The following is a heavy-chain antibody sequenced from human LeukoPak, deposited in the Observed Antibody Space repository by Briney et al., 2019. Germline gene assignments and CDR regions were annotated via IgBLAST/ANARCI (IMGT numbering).Heavy chain of an antibody. CDR1: GGSFSGYY. V-gene: IGHV4-34*01. CDR3: AGGRYCSSTSCSYYGMDV. CDR2: INHSGST. J-gene: IGHJ6*02. Sequence: SETLSLTCAVYGGSFSGYYWSWIRQPPGEGLEWIGEINHSGSTNYNPSLKSRVTISVDTSKNQFSLKLSSVTAADTAVYYCAGGRYCSSTSCSYYGMDVWGQGTTVTVSS. D-gene: IGHD2-2*01.